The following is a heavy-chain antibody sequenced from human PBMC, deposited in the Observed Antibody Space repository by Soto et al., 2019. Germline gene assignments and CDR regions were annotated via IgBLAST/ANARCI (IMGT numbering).Heavy chain of an antibody. CDR2: IYHSGNT. CDR1: GGSIRSSSTY. Sequence: SXTLSLTCTVSGGSIRSSSTYWVWIRQPPWQGLECIGSIYHSGNTYYNPSLKSRVTISVDTSKNQFSLKLSSGTAADTAVYYCARHRFSGYSSSWPRDAFDIWGQGTLVTVSS. D-gene: IGHD6-13*01. J-gene: IGHJ3*02. V-gene: IGHV4-39*01. CDR3: ARHRFSGYSSSWPRDAFDI.